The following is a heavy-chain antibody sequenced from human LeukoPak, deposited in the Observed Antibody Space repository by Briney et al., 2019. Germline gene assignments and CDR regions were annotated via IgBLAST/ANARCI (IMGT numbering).Heavy chain of an antibody. CDR1: GFTFSSYA. D-gene: IGHD5-12*01. CDR3: ARHDGRGGATMGALDS. CDR2: ISYDGSNK. Sequence: GRSLRLSCAASGFTFSSYAMHWVRQAPGKGLEWVAVISYDGSNKYYADSVKGRFTISRDNSKNTLYLQMNSLGAEDTAVYYCARHDGRGGATMGALDSWGQGSLVTVSS. J-gene: IGHJ4*02. V-gene: IGHV3-30-3*01.